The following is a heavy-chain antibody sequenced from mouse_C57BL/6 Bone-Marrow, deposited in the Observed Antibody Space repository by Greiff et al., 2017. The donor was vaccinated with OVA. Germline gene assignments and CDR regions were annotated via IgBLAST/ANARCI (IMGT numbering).Heavy chain of an antibody. J-gene: IGHJ3*01. CDR3: AREGGYYGSSSCAY. CDR2: IHPNSGST. D-gene: IGHD1-1*01. Sequence: QVQLQQPGAELVKPGASVKLSCKASGYTFTSYWMHWVKRRPGQGLEWIGMIHPNSGSTNYNEKFKSKAILTVDNSSSTAYMQLSSLTSEDSAVYYCAREGGYYGSSSCAYWGKGTLVTVSA. V-gene: IGHV1-64*01. CDR1: GYTFTSYW.